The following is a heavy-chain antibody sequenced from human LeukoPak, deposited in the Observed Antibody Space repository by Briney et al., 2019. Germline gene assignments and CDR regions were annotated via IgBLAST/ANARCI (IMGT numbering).Heavy chain of an antibody. Sequence: GASVKVSCKASRYTFTSYGISWVRQAPGQGLECMGWISAYNGNTNYAQKILGRVTMTPDTFTNTAYKEVTSLRSDDTAMYYCASEQYDSVCDSHRPYFYYWGQGTLVTVSS. J-gene: IGHJ4*02. CDR1: RYTFTSYG. CDR2: ISAYNGNT. CDR3: ASEQYDSVCDSHRPYFYY. V-gene: IGHV1-18*01. D-gene: IGHD3-16*02.